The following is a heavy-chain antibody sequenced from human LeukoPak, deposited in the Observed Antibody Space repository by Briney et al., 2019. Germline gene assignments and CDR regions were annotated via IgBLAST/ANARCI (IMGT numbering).Heavy chain of an antibody. Sequence: GGSLRLSCAASGFTFSDYYMSWIRQAPGRGLEWVSAISGSGGSTYYADSVKGRFTISRDNSKNTLYLQMNSLRAEDTAVYYCAKDGPGIVVVNHDAFDIWGQGTMVTVSS. V-gene: IGHV3-23*01. CDR1: GFTFSDYY. CDR2: ISGSGGST. J-gene: IGHJ3*02. D-gene: IGHD3-22*01. CDR3: AKDGPGIVVVNHDAFDI.